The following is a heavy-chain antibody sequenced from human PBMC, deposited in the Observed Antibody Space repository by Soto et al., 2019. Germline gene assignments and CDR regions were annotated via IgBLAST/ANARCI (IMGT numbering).Heavy chain of an antibody. D-gene: IGHD6-6*01. J-gene: IGHJ6*03. CDR3: ARRARPDFYYMDV. CDR2: ISSNGVGT. Sequence: EVQLAESGGGLAQPGGSLRLSCAASGFTLSGDAMDWVRQAPGKGLEYVSGISSNGVGTYYANSVQGSFTISRDNSKNTVYLQMGSLRPEDMAVYYCARRARPDFYYMDVWGKGTTVTVSS. V-gene: IGHV3-64*01. CDR1: GFTLSGDA.